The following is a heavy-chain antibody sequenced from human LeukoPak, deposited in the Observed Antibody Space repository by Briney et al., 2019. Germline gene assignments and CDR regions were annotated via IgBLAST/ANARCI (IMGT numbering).Heavy chain of an antibody. CDR1: GGSFSGYY. V-gene: IGHV4-34*01. CDR2: INHSGST. CDR3: ARGRGYSSSSGYYYYMDV. J-gene: IGHJ6*03. Sequence: PSETLSLTCAVYGGSFSGYYWSWIRQPPGKGLEWIEEINHSGSTNYNPSLKSRVTISVDTSKNQFSLKLSSVTAADTAVYYCARGRGYSSSSGYYYYMDVWGKGTTVTVSS. D-gene: IGHD6-6*01.